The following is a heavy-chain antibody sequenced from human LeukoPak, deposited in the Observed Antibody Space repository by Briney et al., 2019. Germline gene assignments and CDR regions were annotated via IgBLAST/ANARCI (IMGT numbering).Heavy chain of an antibody. CDR3: ARGYYYDSSGYTY. CDR2: ISSSSSYI. Sequence: TGGSLRLSCAAYGFTFSSYSMNWVRQAPGKGLEWVSSISSSSSYIYYADSVKGRFTISRDNAKNSLYLQMNSLRAEDTAVYYCARGYYYDSSGYTYWGQGTLVTVSS. D-gene: IGHD3-22*01. CDR1: GFTFSSYS. J-gene: IGHJ4*02. V-gene: IGHV3-21*01.